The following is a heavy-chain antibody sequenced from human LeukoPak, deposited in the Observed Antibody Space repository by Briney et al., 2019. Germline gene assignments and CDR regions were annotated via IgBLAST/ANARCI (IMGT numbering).Heavy chain of an antibody. CDR3: ARSSLIAVAGTWGDWFDP. J-gene: IGHJ5*02. CDR2: IWYDGSNK. Sequence: GGSLRLPCAASGFNFSIYSMNWVRQAPGKGLEWVAVIWYDGSNKYYADSVKGRFTISRDNSKNTLYLQMNSLRAEDTAVYYCARSSLIAVAGTWGDWFDPWGQGTLVTVSS. D-gene: IGHD6-19*01. CDR1: GFNFSIYS. V-gene: IGHV3-33*08.